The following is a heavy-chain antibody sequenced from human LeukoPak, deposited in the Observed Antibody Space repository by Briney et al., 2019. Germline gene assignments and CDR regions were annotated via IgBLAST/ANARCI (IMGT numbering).Heavy chain of an antibody. V-gene: IGHV1-2*02. CDR2: INPNSGGT. D-gene: IGHD2-2*01. CDR3: ARSRALGYCSSTSCLNFDY. CDR1: GYTLTELS. Sequence: ASVKVSCKVSGYTLTELSIHWVRQAPGQGLEWMGWINPNSGGTNYAQKFQGRVTMTRDTSISTAYMELSRLRSDDTAVYYCARSRALGYCSSTSCLNFDYWGQGTLVTVSS. J-gene: IGHJ4*02.